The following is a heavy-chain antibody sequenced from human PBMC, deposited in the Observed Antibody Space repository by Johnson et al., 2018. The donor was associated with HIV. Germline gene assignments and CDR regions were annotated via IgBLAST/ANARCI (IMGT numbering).Heavy chain of an antibody. J-gene: IGHJ3*02. V-gene: IGHV3-53*01. CDR2: IYSGGST. CDR3: ARDVRMDKAFDI. CDR1: GFTVSSNY. D-gene: IGHD2-15*01. Sequence: VKLVESGGGLIQPGGFLRLSCAASGFTVSSNYMSWVRQAPGKGLEWVSVIYSGGSTYYADSVKGRFTISRDNSKNTLYLQMNSLRAEDTAVYYCARDVRMDKAFDIWGQGTMVTVSS.